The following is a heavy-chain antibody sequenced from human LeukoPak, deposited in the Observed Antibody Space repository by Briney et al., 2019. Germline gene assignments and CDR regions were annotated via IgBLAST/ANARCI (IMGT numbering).Heavy chain of an antibody. CDR2: IYYSGST. V-gene: IGHV4-59*01. Sequence: SETLSLTCTVSRGSISDYYWSWIRQPPGEGLEGIGYIYYSGSTNYNPSLNSRVTISLDTSKNQFSLNLNSVTAADTAVYYCARELKVGNTGYYFDYWGQGTLVTVSS. CDR3: ARELKVGNTGYYFDY. CDR1: RGSISDYY. J-gene: IGHJ4*02. D-gene: IGHD2/OR15-2a*01.